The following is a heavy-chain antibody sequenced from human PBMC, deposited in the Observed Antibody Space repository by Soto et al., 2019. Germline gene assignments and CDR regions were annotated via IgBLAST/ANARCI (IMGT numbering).Heavy chain of an antibody. CDR3: AISYYYDSQPYFDY. CDR2: MNPNSGNT. D-gene: IGHD3-22*01. CDR1: GYTFTSYD. Sequence: ASLKVYCKASGYTFTSYDINWVRQATGQGLEWMGWMNPNSGNTGYAQKFQGRVTMTRNTSISTAYMELSSLRSEDTAVYYCAISYYYDSQPYFDYWGQGTLVTVSS. V-gene: IGHV1-8*01. J-gene: IGHJ4*02.